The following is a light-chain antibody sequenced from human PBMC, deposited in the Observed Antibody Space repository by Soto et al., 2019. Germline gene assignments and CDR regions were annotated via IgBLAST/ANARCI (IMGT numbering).Light chain of an antibody. Sequence: EIVLTQSPAILSLSPGERATLSCRASQSIGSYLTWYQQKPGQAPRLLIFDASKRATGIPARFSGSGSGADFTLTISSLEPEDFAVYCCQQRDNWPITFGQGTRLEIK. CDR3: QQRDNWPIT. CDR1: QSIGSY. J-gene: IGKJ5*01. CDR2: DAS. V-gene: IGKV3-11*01.